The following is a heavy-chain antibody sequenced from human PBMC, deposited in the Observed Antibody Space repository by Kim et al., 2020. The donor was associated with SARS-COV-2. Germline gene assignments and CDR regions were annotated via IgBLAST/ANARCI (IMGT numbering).Heavy chain of an antibody. CDR2: NNQ. Sequence: NNQTSDDAMKGRFTISRDNSKNTLYLQMNSLRVEDTAVYYCARGSNGMDVWGQGTTVTVSS. V-gene: IGHV3-30-3*01. CDR3: ARGSNGMDV. J-gene: IGHJ6*02.